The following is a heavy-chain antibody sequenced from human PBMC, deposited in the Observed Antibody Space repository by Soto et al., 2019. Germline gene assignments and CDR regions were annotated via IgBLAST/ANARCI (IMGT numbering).Heavy chain of an antibody. Sequence: SETLSLTCTVSGGSISSSSYYWGWIRQPPGKGLEWIGSIYYSGSTYYNPSLKSRVTISVDTSKNQFSLKLSSVTAADTAVYYCARGYSGYDLCYFDYWGQGTLVTVSS. CDR1: GGSISSSSYY. J-gene: IGHJ4*02. V-gene: IGHV4-39*07. D-gene: IGHD5-12*01. CDR2: IYYSGST. CDR3: ARGYSGYDLCYFDY.